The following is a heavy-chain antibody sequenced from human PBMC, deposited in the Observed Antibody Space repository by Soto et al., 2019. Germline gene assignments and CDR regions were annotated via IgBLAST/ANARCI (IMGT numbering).Heavy chain of an antibody. J-gene: IGHJ5*02. CDR2: ISSSGSET. CDR3: ASLSGSYGFDP. CDR1: GFSFSSYE. D-gene: IGHD1-26*01. Sequence: EAQLVESGGDLVQPGGSLRLSCAGSGFSFSSYEMNWVRQAPGKGLEWVSYISSSGSETYYADSVKARFTISRDNAQNSLYHQMTSLRAEDTAIYYCASLSGSYGFDPWGQGTLVTVSS. V-gene: IGHV3-48*03.